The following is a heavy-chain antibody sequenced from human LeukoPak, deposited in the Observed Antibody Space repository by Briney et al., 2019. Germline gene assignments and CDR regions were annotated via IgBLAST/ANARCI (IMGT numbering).Heavy chain of an antibody. Sequence: PSETLSLTCAVSGGSISSSSYYWGWIRQPPGKGLEWIGSIYYSGSTYYNPSLKSRVTISVDTSKNQFSLKLSSVTAADTAVYYCARPALGSLYSYGPTSYYYMDVWGKGTTVTISS. V-gene: IGHV4-39*01. J-gene: IGHJ6*03. D-gene: IGHD5-18*01. CDR2: IYYSGST. CDR1: GGSISSSSYY. CDR3: ARPALGSLYSYGPTSYYYMDV.